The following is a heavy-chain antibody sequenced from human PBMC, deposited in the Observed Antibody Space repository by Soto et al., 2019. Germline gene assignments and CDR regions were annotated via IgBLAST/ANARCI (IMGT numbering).Heavy chain of an antibody. V-gene: IGHV1-69*01. CDR3: ARVGGYYDSSGYSDYYYYGMDV. D-gene: IGHD3-22*01. CDR1: GGTFSSYA. Sequence: QVQLVQSGAEVKKPGSSVKVSCKASGGTFSSYAISWVRQAPGQGLEWMGGIIPIFGTANYAQKFQGRVTITADESTSTAYMELSSLRSGDTAVYYCARVGGYYDSSGYSDYYYYGMDVWGQGTTVTVSS. J-gene: IGHJ6*02. CDR2: IIPIFGTA.